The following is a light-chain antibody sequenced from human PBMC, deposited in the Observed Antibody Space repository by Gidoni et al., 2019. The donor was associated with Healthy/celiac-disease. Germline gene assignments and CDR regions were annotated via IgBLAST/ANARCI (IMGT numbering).Light chain of an antibody. Sequence: IVLTQSPATLSVSAGERAPLTCRSSQSVSINLARYQQKPGPATRLLIYGASTRATGIPARFSGSGSWTEFTLTISSLQSEDFAVYYCQQYNNWPPWTFGQGTKVEIK. J-gene: IGKJ1*01. CDR2: GAS. V-gene: IGKV3-15*01. CDR1: QSVSIN. CDR3: QQYNNWPPWT.